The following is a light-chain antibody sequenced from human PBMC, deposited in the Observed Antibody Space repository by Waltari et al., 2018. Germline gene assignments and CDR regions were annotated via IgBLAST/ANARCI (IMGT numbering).Light chain of an antibody. CDR3: CSYASDITLV. CDR2: EVN. CDR1: TRDVGSYKL. Sequence: QSALSQPASVSGSPGPSIPISCTGTTRDVGSYKLVSWYQQHPGKVPKPIIFEVNKRPSGVSNRFSGSKSGNTASLTISGLQPEDEADYYCCSYASDITLVFGGGTKLTVL. J-gene: IGLJ3*02. V-gene: IGLV2-23*02.